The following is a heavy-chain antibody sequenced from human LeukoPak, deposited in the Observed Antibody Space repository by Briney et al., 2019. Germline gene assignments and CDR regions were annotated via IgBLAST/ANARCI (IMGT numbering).Heavy chain of an antibody. Sequence: GGFLRLSCAASGFTFSSYGMHWVRQAPGKGLEWVAFIRYDGSNKYYADSVKGRFTISRDNSKNTLYLQMNSLRAEDTAVYYCAKSEGCGADCYTHYWFYYYMDFWGKGTTVTVSS. CDR2: IRYDGSNK. J-gene: IGHJ6*03. D-gene: IGHD2-21*01. CDR1: GFTFSSYG. CDR3: AKSEGCGADCYTHYWFYYYMDF. V-gene: IGHV3-30*02.